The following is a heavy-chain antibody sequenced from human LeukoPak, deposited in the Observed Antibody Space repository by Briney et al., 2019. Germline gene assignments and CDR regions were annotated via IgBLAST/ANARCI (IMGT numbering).Heavy chain of an antibody. Sequence: GGSLRLSCAASGFTFENYGLSWVRQAPGKGLEWVSGINWNGGSTGYADSVKGRFTISRDNAKNSLYLQMNSLRDEDTAFYYCARVPAGWLQLVLDYWGQGTPVSVSS. CDR2: INWNGGST. V-gene: IGHV3-20*04. J-gene: IGHJ4*02. CDR1: GFTFENYG. CDR3: ARVPAGWLQLVLDY. D-gene: IGHD5-24*01.